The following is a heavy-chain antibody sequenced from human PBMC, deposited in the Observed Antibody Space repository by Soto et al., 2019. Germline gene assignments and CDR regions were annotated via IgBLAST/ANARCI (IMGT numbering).Heavy chain of an antibody. CDR1: GYTFTSYY. Sequence: QVQLVQSGAEVKKPGAPVKVSCKASGYTFTSYYMHWVRQAPGQGLEWMGVINPSGGSTTYAQKFQGRVTMTRDTSTSTVYMELSSLRSEDTAVYYCARLYGDVSTFDYWGQGTLVTVSS. D-gene: IGHD1-26*01. J-gene: IGHJ4*02. V-gene: IGHV1-46*01. CDR2: INPSGGST. CDR3: ARLYGDVSTFDY.